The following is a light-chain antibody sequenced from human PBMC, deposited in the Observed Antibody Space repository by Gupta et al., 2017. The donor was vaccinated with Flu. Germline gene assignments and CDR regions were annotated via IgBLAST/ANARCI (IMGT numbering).Light chain of an antibody. CDR3: QQHNIWLAWS. Sequence: DNLSLLPRERATLSCWATQAVSFNGACYYQRPGQHPRLLIYGASTQASCSPARFSGSGSGTEFTLAISSRQSEDFAVYYCQQHNIWLAWSFGQGTKVEIK. CDR1: QAVSFN. J-gene: IGKJ1*01. V-gene: IGKV3D-15*01. CDR2: GAS.